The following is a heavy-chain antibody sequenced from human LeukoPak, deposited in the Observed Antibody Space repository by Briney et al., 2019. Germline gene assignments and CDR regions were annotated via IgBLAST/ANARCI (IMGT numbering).Heavy chain of an antibody. CDR2: ISRSSGSI. Sequence: GGSLRLSCATSGFTFSSYSMNWVRQAPGKGLEWVSFISRSSGSIYYADSVKGRFTISRDNAENSLYLQMNSLRDEDTAVYYCARDEAYAFDIWGQGTMVTVSS. J-gene: IGHJ3*02. CDR3: ARDEAYAFDI. CDR1: GFTFSSYS. V-gene: IGHV3-48*02.